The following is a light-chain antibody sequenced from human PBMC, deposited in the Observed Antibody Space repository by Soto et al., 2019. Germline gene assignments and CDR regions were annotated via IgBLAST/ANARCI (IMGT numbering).Light chain of an antibody. CDR1: QSISRSY. CDR3: QQAASFPIT. Sequence: EIVLTQSPATLSLSPGESATLSCRASQSISRSYLAWYQQKPGQAPRLLIHATSTRATGVPDRFSGSGSGTDFTLTISRLEPEDFATYYCQQAASFPITFGQGTRLEIK. J-gene: IGKJ5*01. V-gene: IGKV3D-20*02. CDR2: ATS.